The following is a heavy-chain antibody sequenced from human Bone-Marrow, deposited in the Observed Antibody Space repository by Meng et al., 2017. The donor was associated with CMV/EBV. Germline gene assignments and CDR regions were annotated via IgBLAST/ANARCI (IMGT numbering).Heavy chain of an antibody. V-gene: IGHV3-7*01. J-gene: IGHJ4*02. D-gene: IGHD1-1*01. CDR2: IKQDGSEK. Sequence: GESLKISCAASGFTFSSYWMSWVRQAPGKGLEWVANIKQDGSEKYYVDSVKGRFTISRDNAKNSLYLQMNSLRAEDTAVYYCARWKPRVDYWGQGTLVNVSS. CDR1: GFTFSSYW. CDR3: ARWKPRVDY.